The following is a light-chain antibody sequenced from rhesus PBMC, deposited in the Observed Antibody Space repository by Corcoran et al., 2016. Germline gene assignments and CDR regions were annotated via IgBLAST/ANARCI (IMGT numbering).Light chain of an antibody. Sequence: QSVLTQPPSASEAARKSVTISCSGSSSNIGTNSVSWYQQLPGAAPKLVISYNDQRPSGVTDRFSGSKSGTSASLAISGLQAEDEAHYYCATWDDSLRVYIFGPGTRLTVL. CDR2: YND. V-gene: IGLV1-60*01. CDR3: ATWDDSLRVYI. J-gene: IGLJ1*01. CDR1: SSNIGTNS.